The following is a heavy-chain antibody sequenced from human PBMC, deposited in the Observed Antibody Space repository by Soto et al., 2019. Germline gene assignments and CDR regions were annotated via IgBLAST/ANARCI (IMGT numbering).Heavy chain of an antibody. CDR1: GGSISSGGYY. J-gene: IGHJ4*02. Sequence: QVQLQESGPGLVKPSQTLSLTCTVSGGSISSGGYYWSWIRQHPGKGLEWIGYIYYSGSTYYNPSLKSRVIISVDTSKNQFSLKMSSVTAADTAVYYCARTVVWFGNPFDYWGQGTLVTVYS. V-gene: IGHV4-31*03. D-gene: IGHD3-10*01. CDR2: IYYSGST. CDR3: ARTVVWFGNPFDY.